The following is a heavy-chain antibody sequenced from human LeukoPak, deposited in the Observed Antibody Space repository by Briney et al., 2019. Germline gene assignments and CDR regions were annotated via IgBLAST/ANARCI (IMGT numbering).Heavy chain of an antibody. D-gene: IGHD2-21*02. CDR2: MHYIGST. J-gene: IGHJ4*02. V-gene: IGHV4-59*01. CDR3: AREGDFRNFDY. Sequence: SETLSLTCTVSGGSISSYYWSWIRQPPGKGLEWVGHMHYIGSTNYNPSLKSRVTISVDTSKNQFSLKLSSVTAADTAVYYCAREGDFRNFDYWGQGTLVTVSS. CDR1: GGSISSYY.